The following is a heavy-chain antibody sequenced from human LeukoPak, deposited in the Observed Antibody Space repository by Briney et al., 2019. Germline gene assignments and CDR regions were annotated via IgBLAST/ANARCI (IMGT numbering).Heavy chain of an antibody. Sequence: SETLSLTCAVYGGSFSDYYWGWIRQPPGKGLEWIGEINPSGSTNYSPSLKSRVTISVDTSKNQFSLKLSSVAAADTAVYFCVRVGSSYVINDWSRTGLGAYPTKYYYHMDVWDKGTTVTVSS. D-gene: IGHD5-18*01. J-gene: IGHJ6*03. CDR2: INPSGST. CDR1: GGSFSDYY. CDR3: VRVGSSYVINDWSRTGLGAYPTKYYYHMDV. V-gene: IGHV4-34*01.